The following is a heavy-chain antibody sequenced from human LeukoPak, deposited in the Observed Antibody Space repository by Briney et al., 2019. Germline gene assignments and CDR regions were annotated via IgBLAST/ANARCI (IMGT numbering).Heavy chain of an antibody. V-gene: IGHV1-2*02. CDR1: GYTFTGYY. CDR2: INPNSGGT. Sequence: GASVKVSCKASGYTFTGYYMHWVRQAPGQGLEWMGWINPNSGGTNYAQKSQGGVTMTRDTSISTAYMELSRLTSAAPTVYYCAREMTKTDNSSGQRNP. D-gene: IGHD1-1*01. J-gene: IGHJ5*01. CDR3: AREMTKTDNS.